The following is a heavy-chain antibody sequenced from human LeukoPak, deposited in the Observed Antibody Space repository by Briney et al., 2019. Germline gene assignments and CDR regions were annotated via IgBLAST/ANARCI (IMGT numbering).Heavy chain of an antibody. D-gene: IGHD5-18*01. Sequence: SETLSLTCTVTGGSISSYYWSWIRQPPGKGLEWIGYIYYSGSTNYNPSLKSRVTISVDTSKKQVSLKLSSVTAADTAVYYCARQNVDTAMGSHPFYYYYYGMDVWGQGTTVTVSS. V-gene: IGHV4-59*01. CDR2: IYYSGST. J-gene: IGHJ6*02. CDR1: GGSISSYY. CDR3: ARQNVDTAMGSHPFYYYYYGMDV.